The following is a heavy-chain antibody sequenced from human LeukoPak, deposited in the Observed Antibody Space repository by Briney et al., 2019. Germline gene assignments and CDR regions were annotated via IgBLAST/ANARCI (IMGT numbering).Heavy chain of an antibody. J-gene: IGHJ6*02. CDR1: GLTFSSSA. CDR3: AKSSQRFGMDV. CDR2: ISSSGGIT. Sequence: PGGSLRLPCAASGLTFSSSAMNWVRQAPGKGLEWVSGISSSGGITYYADSVKGRFTISRDNSKNTLYLQLNSLRAEDTAVYYCAKSSQRFGMDVWGQGTTVTVSS. V-gene: IGHV3-23*01.